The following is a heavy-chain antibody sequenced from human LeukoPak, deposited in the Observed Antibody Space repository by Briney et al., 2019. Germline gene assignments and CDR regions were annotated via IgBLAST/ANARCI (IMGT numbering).Heavy chain of an antibody. J-gene: IGHJ4*02. CDR3: TADLPGLNSDYFDY. V-gene: IGHV3-15*01. CDR2: IKSKGNGGTT. Sequence: GGSLRLSCAASGFTFSNAWMSWVRQAPGKGLEWVGRIKSKGNGGTTGYAAPVKGRFTISRDDSKNTPYLQLSSLKTEDTAVYYCTADLPGLNSDYFDYWGQGTLVTVSS. CDR1: GFTFSNAW. D-gene: IGHD5-18*01.